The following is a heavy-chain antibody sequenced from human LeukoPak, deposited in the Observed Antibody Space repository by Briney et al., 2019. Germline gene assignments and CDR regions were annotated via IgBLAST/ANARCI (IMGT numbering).Heavy chain of an antibody. D-gene: IGHD4-17*01. CDR3: ARDNYGDFPGYFDL. V-gene: IGHV4-61*08. Sequence: SETLSLTCTVSGGSISSGGYYWSRIRQPPGKGLEWIGYIYYSGSTNYNPSLKSRVTISVDTSKNQFSLKLSSVTAADTAVYYCARDNYGDFPGYFDLWGRGTLVTVSS. J-gene: IGHJ2*01. CDR2: IYYSGST. CDR1: GGSISSGGYY.